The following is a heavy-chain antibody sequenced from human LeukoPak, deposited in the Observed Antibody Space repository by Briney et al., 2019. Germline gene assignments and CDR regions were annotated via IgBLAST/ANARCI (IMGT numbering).Heavy chain of an antibody. CDR1: GFTFSSYA. CDR2: ISGSGGST. J-gene: IGHJ4*02. CDR3: AKDLAAVAGHYFDY. Sequence: GESLKISCAASGFTFSSYAMSWVRQAPGKGLEWVSAISGSGGSTYYADSVKGRFTISRDNSKNTLYLQMNSLRAEDTAVYYCAKDLAAVAGHYFDYWGQGTLVTVSS. V-gene: IGHV3-23*01. D-gene: IGHD6-19*01.